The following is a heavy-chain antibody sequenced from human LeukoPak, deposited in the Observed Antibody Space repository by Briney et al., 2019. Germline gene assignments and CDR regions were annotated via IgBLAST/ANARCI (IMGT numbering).Heavy chain of an antibody. D-gene: IGHD3-22*01. CDR2: ISGSGGST. J-gene: IGHJ4*02. CDR1: GFTFSSYA. Sequence: AGGSLRLSCAASGFTFSSYAMSWVRQAPGKGLEWVSAISGSGGSTYYADSVKGRFTISRDNSKNTLYLQMNSLRAEDTAVYYCAKGNFDSSGYYSNYFDYWGQGTLVTVSS. V-gene: IGHV3-23*01. CDR3: AKGNFDSSGYYSNYFDY.